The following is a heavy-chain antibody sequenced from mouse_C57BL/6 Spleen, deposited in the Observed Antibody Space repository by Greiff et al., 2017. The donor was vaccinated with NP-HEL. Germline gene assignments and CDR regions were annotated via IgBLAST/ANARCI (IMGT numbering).Heavy chain of an antibody. D-gene: IGHD1-1*01. J-gene: IGHJ3*01. CDR1: GYTFTSYW. V-gene: IGHV1-64*01. CDR3: ARALTTVVDAWFAY. Sequence: VQLQQPGAELVKPGASVKLSCKASGYTFTSYWTHWVKQRPGQGLEWIGMIHPNSGSTNYNEKFKSKATLTVDKSSSTAYMQLSSLTSEDSAVYYCARALTTVVDAWFAYWGQGTLVTVSA. CDR2: IHPNSGST.